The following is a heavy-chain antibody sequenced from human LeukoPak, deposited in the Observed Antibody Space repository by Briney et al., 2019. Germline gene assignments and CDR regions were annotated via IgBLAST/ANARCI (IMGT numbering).Heavy chain of an antibody. D-gene: IGHD3-10*01. CDR1: GGSISSSSYY. V-gene: IGHV4-39*07. CDR3: ARDTIEGIYGSGSFVFDY. CDR2: IYYSGST. Sequence: SETLSLTCTVSGGSISSSSYYWGWIRQPPGKGLEWIGSIYYSGSTYYNPSLKSRVTISVDTAKNQFSLKLSSVDAADTAVYYCARDTIEGIYGSGSFVFDYWGQGTLVTVSS. J-gene: IGHJ4*02.